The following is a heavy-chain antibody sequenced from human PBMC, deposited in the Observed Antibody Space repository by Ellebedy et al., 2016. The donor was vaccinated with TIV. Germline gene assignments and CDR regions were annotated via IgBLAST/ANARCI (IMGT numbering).Heavy chain of an antibody. Sequence: ASVKVSXXASGYTFTSYGISWVRQAPGQGLEWMGWISAYNGNTDYAPKVQGRVTMTTDASTSTAYMELRSLRSDDTAVHYCAREMELWGQGTLVTVSS. CDR1: GYTFTSYG. CDR2: ISAYNGNT. V-gene: IGHV1-18*04. CDR3: AREMEL. D-gene: IGHD1-7*01. J-gene: IGHJ4*02.